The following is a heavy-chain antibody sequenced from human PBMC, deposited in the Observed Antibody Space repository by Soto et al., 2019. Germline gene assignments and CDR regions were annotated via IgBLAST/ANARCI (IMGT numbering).Heavy chain of an antibody. CDR1: GYTFSSFG. CDR2: ISTYNGDT. V-gene: IGHV1-18*01. J-gene: IGHJ4*02. D-gene: IGHD2-15*01. Sequence: QVQLVQSGAEVKKPGASVKVSCKASGYTFSSFGINWVRLAPGQGLEWMGWISTYNGDTNYAQKFQGRVTMTTDTSTNTAYMELRSLGYDDTAVYYCARDLHCTGGSCYRATDYWGQGTLVTVSS. CDR3: ARDLHCTGGSCYRATDY.